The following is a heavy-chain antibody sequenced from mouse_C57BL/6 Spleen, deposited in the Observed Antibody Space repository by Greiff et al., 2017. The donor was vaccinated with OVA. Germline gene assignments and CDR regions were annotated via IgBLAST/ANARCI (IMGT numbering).Heavy chain of an antibody. D-gene: IGHD2-4*01. J-gene: IGHJ4*01. Sequence: VMLVESGPGLVQPSQSLSITCTVSGFSLTSYGVHWVRQSPGKGLEWLGVIWSGGSTDYNAAFISRLSISKDNSKSQVFFKMNSLQADDTAIYYCARCDYGRDYYAMDYWGQGTSVTVSS. V-gene: IGHV2-2*01. CDR1: GFSLTSYG. CDR3: ARCDYGRDYYAMDY. CDR2: IWSGGST.